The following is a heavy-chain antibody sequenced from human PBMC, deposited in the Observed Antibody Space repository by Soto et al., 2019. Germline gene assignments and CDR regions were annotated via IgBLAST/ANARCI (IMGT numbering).Heavy chain of an antibody. CDR1: GGTFSSYA. J-gene: IGHJ5*02. Sequence: GASVKVSCKASGGTFSSYAISWVRQAPGQGLEWMGGIIPIFGTANYAQKFQGRVTITADESTSTAYMELSSLRSEDTAVYYCARRGSESGVQLLLDWFDPWGQGTLVTVSS. V-gene: IGHV1-69*13. CDR2: IIPIFGTA. CDR3: ARRGSESGVQLLLDWFDP. D-gene: IGHD2-2*01.